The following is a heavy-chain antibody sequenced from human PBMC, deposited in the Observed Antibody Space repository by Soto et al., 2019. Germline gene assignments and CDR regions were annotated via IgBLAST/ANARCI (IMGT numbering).Heavy chain of an antibody. Sequence: QVQLVESGGGVVQPGRSLRLSCAASGFTFSSYGMHWVRQAPGKGLEWVAVISYDGSNKYYADSVKGRFTISRDNSKNTRYLQMNSLRAEDTAVYYCAKDGGSGWYGVPNDYWGQGTLVTVSS. CDR2: ISYDGSNK. V-gene: IGHV3-30*18. D-gene: IGHD6-19*01. CDR3: AKDGGSGWYGVPNDY. J-gene: IGHJ4*02. CDR1: GFTFSSYG.